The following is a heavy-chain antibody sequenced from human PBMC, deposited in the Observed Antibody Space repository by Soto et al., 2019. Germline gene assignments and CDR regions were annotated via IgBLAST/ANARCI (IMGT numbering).Heavy chain of an antibody. CDR1: GGTFSSYA. Sequence: QVQLVQSGAEVKKPGSSVKVSCKASGGTFSSYAISWVRQAPGQGLEWMGGIIPIFGTANYAQKFQGRVTITAEEPTSKAYMELSSLKSGDRAVYYCARDLGYYNSSVYLAYGGKGPLVTVSS. J-gene: IGHJ4*02. D-gene: IGHD3-22*01. CDR2: IIPIFGTA. V-gene: IGHV1-69*01. CDR3: ARDLGYYNSSVYLAY.